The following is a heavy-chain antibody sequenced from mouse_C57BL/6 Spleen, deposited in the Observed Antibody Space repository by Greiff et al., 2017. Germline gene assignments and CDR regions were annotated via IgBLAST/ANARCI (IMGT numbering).Heavy chain of an antibody. CDR3: ARNWEGYYAMDY. CDR2: IYPRSGNT. Sequence: LEESGAELARPGASVKLSCKASGYTFTSYGISWVKQRTGQGLEWIGEIYPRSGNTYYNEKFKGKATLTADKSSSTAYMELRSLTSEDSAVYFCARNWEGYYAMDYWGQGTSVTVSS. J-gene: IGHJ4*01. CDR1: GYTFTSYG. V-gene: IGHV1-81*01. D-gene: IGHD4-1*01.